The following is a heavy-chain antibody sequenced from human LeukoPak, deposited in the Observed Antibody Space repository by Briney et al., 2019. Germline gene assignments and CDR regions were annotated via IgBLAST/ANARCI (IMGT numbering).Heavy chain of an antibody. Sequence: PSETLSLTCAVYGGSFSGYYWSWIRQPPGKGLEWIGEINHSGSTNYNPSLKSRVTISVDTSTNQFSLRVNSVTAADTAVYYCARDDYYDGSGYTGWGQGTLVTVSS. J-gene: IGHJ4*02. CDR2: INHSGST. D-gene: IGHD3-22*01. V-gene: IGHV4-34*01. CDR3: ARDDYYDGSGYTG. CDR1: GGSFSGYY.